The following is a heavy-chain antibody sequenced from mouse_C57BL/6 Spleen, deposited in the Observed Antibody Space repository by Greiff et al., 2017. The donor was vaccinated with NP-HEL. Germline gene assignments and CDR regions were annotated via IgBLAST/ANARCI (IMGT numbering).Heavy chain of an antibody. D-gene: IGHD1-1*01. V-gene: IGHV1-7*01. Sequence: QVQLKESGAELAKPGASVKLSCKASGYTFTSYWMHWVKQRPGQGLEWIGYINPSSGYTKYNQKFKDKATLTADKSSSTAYMQLSSLTYEDSAVYYCASPYYYGSRAMDYWGQGTSVTVSS. CDR3: ASPYYYGSRAMDY. CDR1: GYTFTSYW. J-gene: IGHJ4*01. CDR2: INPSSGYT.